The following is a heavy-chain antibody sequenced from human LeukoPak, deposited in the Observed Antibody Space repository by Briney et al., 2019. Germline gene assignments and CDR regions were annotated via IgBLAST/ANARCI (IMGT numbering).Heavy chain of an antibody. CDR1: GYTFTGYY. CDR3: ARVRRELRADY. D-gene: IGHD1-26*01. V-gene: IGHV1-8*02. Sequence: VASVKVSCTASGYTFTGYYMHWVRQAPGQGLEWMGWMNPNSGNTGYAQKFQGRVTMTRNTSISTAYMELSSLRSEDTAVYYCARVRRELRADYWGQGTLVTVAS. CDR2: MNPNSGNT. J-gene: IGHJ4*02.